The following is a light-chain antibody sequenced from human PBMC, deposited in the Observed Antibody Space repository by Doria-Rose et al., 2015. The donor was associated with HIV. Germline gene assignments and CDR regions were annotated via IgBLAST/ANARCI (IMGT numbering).Light chain of an antibody. J-gene: IGKJ1*01. CDR3: HQYGTSWT. V-gene: IGKV3-20*01. Sequence: EIVMTQSPGTLSLSPGESATLSCSASQSFSSTYLDWYQPKPCQTPSLLIYDGSTRATGIPDRFSASGSGTDFTLTINRLEPEDFALYYCHQYGTSWTFGQGTKVEI. CDR2: DGS. CDR1: QSFSSTY.